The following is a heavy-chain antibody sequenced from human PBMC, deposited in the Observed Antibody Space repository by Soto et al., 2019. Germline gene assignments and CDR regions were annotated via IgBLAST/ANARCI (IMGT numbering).Heavy chain of an antibody. CDR3: TRGGGGGLFEH. J-gene: IGHJ4*02. Sequence: PWWFLRLSCAPSGFPFSDSYMSWIRQAPGKGLEWLSHISPKSTYRNYADSVKGRFTISRDNTKSSLFLQMNSLGVEDTAVYYCTRGGGGGLFEHWGQGVLVTVSS. D-gene: IGHD2-21*01. V-gene: IGHV3-11*06. CDR1: GFPFSDSY. CDR2: ISPKSTYR.